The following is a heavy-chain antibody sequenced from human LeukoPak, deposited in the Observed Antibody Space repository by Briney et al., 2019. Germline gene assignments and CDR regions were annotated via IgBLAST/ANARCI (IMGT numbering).Heavy chain of an antibody. CDR2: IKSKTDGGTT. Sequence: GGSLRLSCAASGFTFSNAWMSWVRQAPGKGLEWVGRIKSKTDGGTTDFAAPVKGRFTISRDDSKNTLYLQMKSLKSEDTAVYYCTTESGYEGLFDYWGQGTLVTVSS. D-gene: IGHD5-12*01. CDR1: GFTFSNAW. J-gene: IGHJ4*02. V-gene: IGHV3-15*01. CDR3: TTESGYEGLFDY.